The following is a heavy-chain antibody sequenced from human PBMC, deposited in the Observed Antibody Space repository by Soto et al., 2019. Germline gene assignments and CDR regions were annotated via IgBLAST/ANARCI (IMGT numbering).Heavy chain of an antibody. Sequence: QVHLVESGGAVVQPGRSLRLTCAASGFPFTRNAIHWVRQAQGKGLEWVAVTSYDGTTKYYAESVQGRFTISRDNSKNTVDLQMSSLRVADTVVYYCARGIYQSGVCGLDVWGQGTTVTVSS. CDR2: TSYDGTTK. J-gene: IGHJ6*02. V-gene: IGHV3-30-3*01. D-gene: IGHD2-8*01. CDR3: ARGIYQSGVCGLDV. CDR1: GFPFTRNA.